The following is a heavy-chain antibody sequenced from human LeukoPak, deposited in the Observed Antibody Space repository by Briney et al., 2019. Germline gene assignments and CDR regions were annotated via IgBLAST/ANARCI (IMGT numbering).Heavy chain of an antibody. CDR1: GGSSSSSGHY. CDR3: ARSATVTTGYFDY. D-gene: IGHD4-17*01. Sequence: MASETLSLTCSVSGGSSSSSGHYWGWIRQSPEKGLDWIGSIYSNGNTYYNPSVKSRITISVDTSKNQFSLKLTSVTAAETAVYYCARSATVTTGYFDYWGQGALVTVSS. V-gene: IGHV4-39*07. CDR2: IYSNGNT. J-gene: IGHJ4*02.